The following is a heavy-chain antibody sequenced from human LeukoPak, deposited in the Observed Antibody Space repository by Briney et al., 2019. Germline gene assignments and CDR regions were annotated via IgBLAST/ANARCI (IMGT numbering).Heavy chain of an antibody. CDR3: ARDEGGQ. J-gene: IGHJ4*02. V-gene: IGHV4-34*01. CDR1: GGSFSGYY. D-gene: IGHD3-16*01. CDR2: INHSGST. Sequence: SETLSLTCAVYGGSFSGYYWSWIRQPPGKGLEWIGEINHSGSTNYNPSLKSRVTISVDTSKNQFSLKLSSVTAADTAVYYCARDEGGQWGQGTLVTVSS.